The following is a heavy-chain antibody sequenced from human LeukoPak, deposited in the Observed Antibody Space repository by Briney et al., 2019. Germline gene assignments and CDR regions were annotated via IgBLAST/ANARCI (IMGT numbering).Heavy chain of an antibody. D-gene: IGHD4-23*01. V-gene: IGHV3-48*02. J-gene: IGHJ4*02. CDR1: GFTFSTFV. CDR3: AREVTPGVDLDY. Sequence: GGSLRLSCAASGFTFSTFVMSWVRQAPGKGLEWVSYISSSSTIYYADSVKGRFTISRDNAKNSLYLQMNSLRDEDTAVYYCAREVTPGVDLDYWGQGTLVTVSS. CDR2: ISSSSTI.